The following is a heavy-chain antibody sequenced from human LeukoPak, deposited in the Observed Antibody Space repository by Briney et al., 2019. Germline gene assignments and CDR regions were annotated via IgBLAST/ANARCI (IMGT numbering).Heavy chain of an antibody. CDR1: GGSISSSSYY. Sequence: SSETLSLTCTVSGGSISSSSYYWGWIRQPPGKGLERIGSIYYSGSTYYNPSLKSRVTISVDTSKNQFSLKLSSVTAADTAVYYCARDWFGELLVFDYWGQGTLVTVSS. J-gene: IGHJ4*02. CDR3: ARDWFGELLVFDY. D-gene: IGHD3-10*01. CDR2: IYYSGST. V-gene: IGHV4-39*07.